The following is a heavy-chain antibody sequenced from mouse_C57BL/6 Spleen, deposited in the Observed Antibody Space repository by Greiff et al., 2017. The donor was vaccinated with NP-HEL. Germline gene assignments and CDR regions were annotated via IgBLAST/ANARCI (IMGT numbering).Heavy chain of an antibody. CDR3: ARLGGNRDFEY. CDR1: GYTFTSYW. D-gene: IGHD1-1*02. CDR2: IYPGSGST. V-gene: IGHV1-55*01. Sequence: QVQLKQPGAELVKPGASVKMSCKASGYTFTSYWITWVKQRPGQGLEWIGDIYPGSGSTNYNEKFKSKATLTVDTSSSTAYMPLRSLTSEDPAVYYWARLGGNRDFEYWGQGTTLTVPS. J-gene: IGHJ2*01.